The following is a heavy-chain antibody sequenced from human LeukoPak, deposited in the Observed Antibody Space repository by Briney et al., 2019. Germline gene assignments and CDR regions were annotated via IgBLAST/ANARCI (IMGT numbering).Heavy chain of an antibody. V-gene: IGHV3-64*01. Sequence: GGSLRLSCAASGFTFSSYAMHWVRQAPGKGLEYVSAISSNGGNTYYANSVKGRFTISRDNSKNTLYLQMGSLRAEDMAVYYCASLGEAYDYWGQGTLVTVSS. D-gene: IGHD3-16*01. CDR2: ISSNGGNT. CDR3: ASLGEAYDY. CDR1: GFTFSSYA. J-gene: IGHJ4*02.